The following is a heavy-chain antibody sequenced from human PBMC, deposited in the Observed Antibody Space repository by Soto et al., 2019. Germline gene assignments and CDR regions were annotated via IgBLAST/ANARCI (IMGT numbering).Heavy chain of an antibody. J-gene: IGHJ4*02. CDR2: IWYDGSNK. Sequence: GGSLRLSCAASGFTFSSYGMHWVRQAPGKGLEWVAVIWYDGSNKYYADSVKGRFTISRDNSKNTLYLQMNSLRAEDTAVYYCASVVKYSSSWDLFDYWGQGTLVTVSS. CDR1: GFTFSSYG. V-gene: IGHV3-33*01. CDR3: ASVVKYSSSWDLFDY. D-gene: IGHD6-13*01.